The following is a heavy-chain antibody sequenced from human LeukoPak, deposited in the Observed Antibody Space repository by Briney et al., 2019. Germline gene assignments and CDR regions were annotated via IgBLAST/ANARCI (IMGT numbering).Heavy chain of an antibody. Sequence: GGSLRLSCAASGFTFSSYSMNWVRQAPGKGLEWVSSISSSSSYIYYADSVKGRFTISRDNAKNSLCLQMNSLRAEDTAVYYCARDPQQWLVEGYYFDYWGQGTLVTVSS. D-gene: IGHD6-19*01. CDR3: ARDPQQWLVEGYYFDY. J-gene: IGHJ4*02. CDR2: ISSSSSYI. CDR1: GFTFSSYS. V-gene: IGHV3-21*01.